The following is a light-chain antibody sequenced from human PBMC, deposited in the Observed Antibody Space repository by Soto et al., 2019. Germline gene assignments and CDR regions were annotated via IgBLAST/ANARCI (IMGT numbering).Light chain of an antibody. J-gene: IGKJ2*01. CDR3: XXXXNYPPYT. V-gene: IGKV2-24*01. CDR2: NVA. Sequence: DVVLTQTPLSSPVTLGQPASFSCRSSESLVHTDGNTYLNWLQQRPGQPPRLLIYNVAYRFSGVPDRFSGSGAGTDFTLKISRVEPEXXXXXXXXXXXNYPPYTFGQGTKLEIE. CDR1: ESLVHTDGNTY.